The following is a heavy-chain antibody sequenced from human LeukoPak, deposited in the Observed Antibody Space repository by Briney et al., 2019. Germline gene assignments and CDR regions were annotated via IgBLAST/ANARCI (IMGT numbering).Heavy chain of an antibody. D-gene: IGHD7-27*01. V-gene: IGHV3-30-3*01. CDR3: ARDLPGPHAFDI. J-gene: IGHJ3*02. Sequence: GGSLRLSCAASGFTFSSYAMHWVRQAPGKGLEWVAVISYDGSNKYYADSVKGRFTISRDNSKNTLYLQMNSLRAEDTAVYYCARDLPGPHAFDIWGQGTMVTVSS. CDR1: GFTFSSYA. CDR2: ISYDGSNK.